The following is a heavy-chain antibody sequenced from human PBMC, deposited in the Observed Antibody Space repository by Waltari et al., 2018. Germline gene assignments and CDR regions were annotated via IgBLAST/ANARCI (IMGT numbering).Heavy chain of an antibody. Sequence: QAQMVQSGAEMKKVGSSVNVSCKSSGGPFSTHAMSWVRQSPVKGLEWRGGIIPIFGLPSYEETFQGRVTITADESTSTVYMELSSLRSEDTAIYYCARCHDSSGYLNCMDVWGQGTTVTVSS. V-gene: IGHV1-69*01. CDR2: IIPIFGLP. CDR3: ARCHDSSGYLNCMDV. J-gene: IGHJ6*02. CDR1: GGPFSTHA. D-gene: IGHD3-22*01.